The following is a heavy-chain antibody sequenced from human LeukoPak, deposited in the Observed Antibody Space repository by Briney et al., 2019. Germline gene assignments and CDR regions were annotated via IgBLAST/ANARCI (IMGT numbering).Heavy chain of an antibody. D-gene: IGHD1-14*01. CDR2: IYHGGTT. Sequence: SQTLSLTCAVSGVSISSGYYWGWIRQPPGKGLEWIGIIYHGGTTYYNPSLKSRVTISVDTSNNQFSLKLSSVTAADTAVYYCARDSWPEVVRFDYWGQGALVTVSS. CDR1: GVSISSGYY. CDR3: ARDSWPEVVRFDY. J-gene: IGHJ4*02. V-gene: IGHV4-38-2*02.